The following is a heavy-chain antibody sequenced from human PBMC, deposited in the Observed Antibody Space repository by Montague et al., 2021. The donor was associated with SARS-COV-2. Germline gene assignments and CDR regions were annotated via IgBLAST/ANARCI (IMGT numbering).Heavy chain of an antibody. V-gene: IGHV4-39*07. CDR1: RDSISSHNYF. CDR3: AKDGEALAWGTFDI. D-gene: IGHD3-10*01. CDR2: VDYRGLT. Sequence: SETLSLTCTVSRDSISSHNYFWAWIRQPPGKGLEWIGSVDYRGLTFYNPSLESRVTTSVDTSKKQFSLKVNSVTAADTAVYYCAKDGEALAWGTFDIWGQGTMVTVSS. J-gene: IGHJ3*02.